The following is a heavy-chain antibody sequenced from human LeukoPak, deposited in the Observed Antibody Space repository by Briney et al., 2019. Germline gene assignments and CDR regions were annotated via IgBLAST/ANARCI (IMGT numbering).Heavy chain of an antibody. Sequence: AASVEVSFQASGYPFTSYYMHWVRPAPGQGPEWMGIINPRGGRTSYPQKFQGRVTMPRDTSTSTVYMELSSLRSEDTAVYYCARVGSGSYWGFFDYWGQGTLVTVSS. CDR2: INPRGGRT. D-gene: IGHD1-26*01. J-gene: IGHJ4*02. CDR1: GYPFTSYY. CDR3: ARVGSGSYWGFFDY. V-gene: IGHV1-46*01.